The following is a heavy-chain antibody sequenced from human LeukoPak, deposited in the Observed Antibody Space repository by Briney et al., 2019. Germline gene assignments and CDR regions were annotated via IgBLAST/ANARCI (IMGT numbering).Heavy chain of an antibody. V-gene: IGHV4-30-4*01. CDR2: IYYSGST. D-gene: IGHD3-22*01. J-gene: IGHJ4*02. Sequence: PSQTLPLTCTVSGGSISSGDYYWRWIRQPPGKGLEWIGYIYYSGSTYYNPSLKSRVTISVDTSKNQFSLKLSSVTAADTAVYYCARGDYYDSQFDFWGQGTLVTVSS. CDR3: ARGDYYDSQFDF. CDR1: GGSISSGDYY.